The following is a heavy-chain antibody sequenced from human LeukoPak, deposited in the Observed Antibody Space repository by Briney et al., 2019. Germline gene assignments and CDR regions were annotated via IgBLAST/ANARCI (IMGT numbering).Heavy chain of an antibody. J-gene: IGHJ5*02. CDR3: ARRSRGSSSLWFDP. CDR1: GGPISSGSYY. Sequence: SETLSLTCTVSGGPISSGSYYWGWIRQPPGKGLEWIGSIYYSGSTYYNPSLKSRVTISVDTSKNQFSLKLSSVTAADTAVYYCARRSRGSSSLWFDPWGQGTLVTVSS. D-gene: IGHD6-6*01. V-gene: IGHV4-39*01. CDR2: IYYSGST.